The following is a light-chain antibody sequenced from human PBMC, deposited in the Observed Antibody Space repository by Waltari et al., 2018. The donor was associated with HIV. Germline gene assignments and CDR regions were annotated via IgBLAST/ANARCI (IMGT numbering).Light chain of an antibody. CDR2: DVS. V-gene: IGLV2-14*01. J-gene: IGLJ1*01. CDR3: SSYTSSSTFPWV. Sequence: QSALTQPASVSGSPGQSITISWYQQHPGKAPKLMIYDVSKRPSGVSNRFSGSKSGNTASLTISGLQAEDEADYYCSSYTSSSTFPWVFGTGTKVTVL.